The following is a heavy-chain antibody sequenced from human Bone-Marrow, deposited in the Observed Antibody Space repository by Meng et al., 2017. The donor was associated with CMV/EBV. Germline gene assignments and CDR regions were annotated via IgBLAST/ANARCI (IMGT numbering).Heavy chain of an antibody. CDR1: GFTFSSFW. J-gene: IGHJ6*02. Sequence: GGSLRLSCAASGFTFSSFWMAWVRQAPGKGLEWVGNIKQDESEIQYVGSVKGRFTITRDNAKNSLFLQMNSLRAEDTAVYYCAREIGHSREDNYYYYGMDVWGQGTTVTVSS. CDR3: AREIGHSREDNYYYYGMDV. D-gene: IGHD5-18*01. CDR2: IKQDESEI. V-gene: IGHV3-7*01.